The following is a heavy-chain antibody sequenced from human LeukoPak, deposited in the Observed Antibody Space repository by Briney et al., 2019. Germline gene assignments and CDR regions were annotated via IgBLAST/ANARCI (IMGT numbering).Heavy chain of an antibody. V-gene: IGHV3-15*01. Sequence: GGSLRLSCAASGFTFSNAWMSWVRQAPGKGLGWVGRIKSKTDGGTTDYAAPVKGRFTISRDDSKNTLYLQMNSLKTEDTAVYYCTKIPDYGDYFDYWGQGTLATVSS. CDR3: TKIPDYGDYFDY. J-gene: IGHJ4*02. D-gene: IGHD4-17*01. CDR2: IKSKTDGGTT. CDR1: GFTFSNAW.